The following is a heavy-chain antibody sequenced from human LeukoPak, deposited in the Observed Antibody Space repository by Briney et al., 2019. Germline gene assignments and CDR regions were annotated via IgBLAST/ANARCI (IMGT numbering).Heavy chain of an antibody. D-gene: IGHD2-15*01. CDR2: IYYSGST. CDR1: GGSISSYY. CDR3: AREGSPICSGGSCYSGAFDI. V-gene: IGHV4-59*01. Sequence: PSETLSLTCTVSGGSISSYYWSWIRQPPGKGLEWIGYIYYSGSTNYNPSLKSRVTISVDTSKNQFSLKLSSVTAADTAVYYYAREGSPICSGGSCYSGAFDIWGQGTMVTVSS. J-gene: IGHJ3*02.